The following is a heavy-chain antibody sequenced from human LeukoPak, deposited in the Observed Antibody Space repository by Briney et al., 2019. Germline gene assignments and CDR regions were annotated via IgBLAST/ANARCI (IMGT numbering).Heavy chain of an antibody. V-gene: IGHV1-2*02. CDR3: AREESGGYFDY. CDR2: INPNTGAT. D-gene: IGHD2-8*02. CDR1: GYAFTGYY. Sequence: AAVKVSCKASGYAFTGYYIHWVRPAPGQGLEWMAWINPNTGATNYAQKFQGRVTVTRDTSITTAYMDLSGLKSDDTAVYYCAREESGGYFDYWGQGTLVTVSS. J-gene: IGHJ4*02.